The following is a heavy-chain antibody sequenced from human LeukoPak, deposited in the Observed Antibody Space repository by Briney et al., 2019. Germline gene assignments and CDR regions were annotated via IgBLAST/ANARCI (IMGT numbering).Heavy chain of an antibody. Sequence: PSETLSLTCAVYGGSFSGYYWSRIRQPPGKGLEWVGEINHSGSTNYNPSLKSRVTISVDASKNQFSLKLSSVTAADTAVYYCASLFLNTVTPDYWGQGTLVTVSS. CDR3: ASLFLNTVTPDY. V-gene: IGHV4-34*01. CDR2: INHSGST. J-gene: IGHJ4*02. D-gene: IGHD4-17*01. CDR1: GGSFSGYY.